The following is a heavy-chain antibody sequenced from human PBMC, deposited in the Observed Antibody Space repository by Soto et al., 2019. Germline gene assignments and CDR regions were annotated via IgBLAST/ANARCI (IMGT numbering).Heavy chain of an antibody. V-gene: IGHV3-48*02. CDR2: ISSSRSTI. CDR3: ARGTDYGDYVSGFDY. D-gene: IGHD4-17*01. J-gene: IGHJ4*02. CDR1: GFTFSSYT. Sequence: EVQLVESGGGLVEPGGSLRLSCAASGFTFSSYTMNWLRQPPGKGLEWVSYISSSRSTIYYADSVKGRFTISRDNAINSLYLQMNSLRDEDTAVYCCARGTDYGDYVSGFDYWGQGTLVTVSS.